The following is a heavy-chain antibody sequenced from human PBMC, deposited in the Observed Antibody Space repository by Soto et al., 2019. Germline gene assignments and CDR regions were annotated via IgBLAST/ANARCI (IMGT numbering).Heavy chain of an antibody. J-gene: IGHJ4*02. CDR3: ASLLEYSSSSLDY. CDR1: GGSISSSSYY. CDR2: IYYSGST. Sequence: SETLSLTCTVSGGSISSSSYYWGWIRQPPGKGLEWIGSIYYSGSTYYNPSLKGRVTISVDTSKNQFSLKLSSVTAADTAVYYCASLLEYSSSSLDYWGQGTLVTVSS. D-gene: IGHD6-6*01. V-gene: IGHV4-39*01.